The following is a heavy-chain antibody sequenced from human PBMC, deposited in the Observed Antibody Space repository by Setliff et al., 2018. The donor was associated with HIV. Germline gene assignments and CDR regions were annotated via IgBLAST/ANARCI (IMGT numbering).Heavy chain of an antibody. V-gene: IGHV4-34*01. CDR1: VGSFSGYY. J-gene: IGHJ3*02. Sequence: PSETLSLTCAVYVGSFSGYYWSWIRQPPGKGLGWIGEISHSGRTNYNPSLKSRVTISVDTSKNQFSLKLSSVTAADTAVYYCARGPLDSSGYRSDAFDIWGQGTMVTVSS. CDR3: ARGPLDSSGYRSDAFDI. D-gene: IGHD3-22*01. CDR2: ISHSGRT.